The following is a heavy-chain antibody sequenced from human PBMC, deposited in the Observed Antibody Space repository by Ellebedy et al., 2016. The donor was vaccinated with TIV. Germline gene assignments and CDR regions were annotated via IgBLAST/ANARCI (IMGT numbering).Heavy chain of an antibody. V-gene: IGHV1-2*02. J-gene: IGHJ3*02. Sequence: ASVKVSXXASGYTFTGYYMHWVRQAPGQGLEWMGWINPNSGGTNYAQKFQGRVTMTRDTSISTAYMELSSLRSEDTAVYYCATDGITGTYDAFDIWGQGTMVTVSS. CDR1: GYTFTGYY. D-gene: IGHD1-7*01. CDR3: ATDGITGTYDAFDI. CDR2: INPNSGGT.